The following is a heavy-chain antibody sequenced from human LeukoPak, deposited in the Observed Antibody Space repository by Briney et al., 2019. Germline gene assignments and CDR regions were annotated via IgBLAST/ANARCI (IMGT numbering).Heavy chain of an antibody. D-gene: IGHD6-19*01. V-gene: IGHV4-39*01. J-gene: IGHJ3*02. Sequence: PSETLSLTCTVSGGSISSSSYYWGWIRQPPGKGLEWIGSIYYSGSTYYNPSLKSRVTISVDTSKNQFSLKLSSVTAADTAVYYCARRYSSGWYGRAFDIWGQGTMVTVSS. CDR1: GGSISSSSYY. CDR3: ARRYSSGWYGRAFDI. CDR2: IYYSGST.